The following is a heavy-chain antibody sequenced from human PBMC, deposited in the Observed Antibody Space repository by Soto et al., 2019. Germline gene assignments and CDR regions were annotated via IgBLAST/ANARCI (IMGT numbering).Heavy chain of an antibody. CDR1: GGSISSSNW. CDR3: ARDRIVVVPAAMKPYYYYGMDV. V-gene: IGHV4-4*02. D-gene: IGHD2-2*01. CDR2: IYHSGST. Sequence: QVQLQESGPGLVKPSGTLSLTCAVSGGSISSSNWWSWVRQPPGKGLEWIGEIYHSGSTNYNPSLESRVTTSVDKSKNPFSLKLSSVTGADTAVYYCARDRIVVVPAAMKPYYYYGMDVWGKGTTVTVSS. J-gene: IGHJ6*04.